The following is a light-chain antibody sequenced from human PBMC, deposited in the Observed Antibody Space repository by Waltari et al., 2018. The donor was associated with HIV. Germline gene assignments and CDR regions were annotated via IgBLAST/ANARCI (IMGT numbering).Light chain of an antibody. V-gene: IGLV2-14*01. J-gene: IGLJ2*01. Sequence: QSALTQPASVSGSPGQSITIPCTGTSSDVGGYNYVSWYQQHPGKAPKLMIYEVSNRPSRISNRFSGSKSGNTASLTISGLQAEDEADYYCCSYAGSYSVILGGGTKLTVL. CDR1: SSDVGGYNY. CDR2: EVS. CDR3: CSYAGSYSVI.